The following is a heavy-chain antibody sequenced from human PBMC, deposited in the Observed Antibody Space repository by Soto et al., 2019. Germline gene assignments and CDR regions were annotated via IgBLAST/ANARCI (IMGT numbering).Heavy chain of an antibody. CDR2: IKQDGSEK. CDR3: ARDQLLEQDAFDI. D-gene: IGHD3-10*01. Sequence: GGSLRLSCAAPGFTFSSYWMSWVRQAPGKGLEWVANIKQDGSEKYYVDSVKGRFTISRDNAKNSLYLQMNSLRAEDTAVYYCARDQLLEQDAFDIWGQGTMVTVSS. J-gene: IGHJ3*02. V-gene: IGHV3-7*01. CDR1: GFTFSSYW.